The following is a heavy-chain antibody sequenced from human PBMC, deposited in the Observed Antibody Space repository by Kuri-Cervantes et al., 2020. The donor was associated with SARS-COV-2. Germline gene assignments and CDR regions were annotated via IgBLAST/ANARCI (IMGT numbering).Heavy chain of an antibody. CDR3: AKFRVRLDAFDI. J-gene: IGHJ3*02. D-gene: IGHD2-21*01. CDR1: GFTVSSNY. CDR2: IYSGGST. V-gene: IGHV3-53*01. Sequence: GGSLRLSCAASGFTVSSNYMSWVRQAPGKGLEWVSVIYSGGSTYYADSVKGRFTISRDNSKNTLYLQMNSLRAEDTAVYYCAKFRVRLDAFDIWGQGTMVTVSS.